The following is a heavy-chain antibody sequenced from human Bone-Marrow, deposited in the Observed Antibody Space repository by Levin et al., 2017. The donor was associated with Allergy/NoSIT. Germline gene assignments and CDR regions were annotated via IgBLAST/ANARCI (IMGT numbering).Heavy chain of an antibody. D-gene: IGHD3-16*02. V-gene: IGHV1-24*01. CDR2: YDPENAET. Sequence: GESLKISCRVSGYSFTEVSMQWVRQSPGKGLEWIGGYDPENAETIYGQKFQGRVTMTEDTSRDTAYMELSRLRFEDTAVYYCARGVMIRLGGVIASYGLDVWGQGTTVIVS. J-gene: IGHJ6*02. CDR1: GYSFTEVS. CDR3: ARGVMIRLGGVIASYGLDV.